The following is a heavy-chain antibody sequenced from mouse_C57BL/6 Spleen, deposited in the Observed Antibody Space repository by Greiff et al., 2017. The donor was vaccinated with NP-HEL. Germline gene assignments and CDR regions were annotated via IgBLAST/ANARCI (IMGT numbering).Heavy chain of an antibody. D-gene: IGHD2-1*01. CDR3: ARGYYGNPFAY. J-gene: IGHJ3*01. Sequence: DVHLVESGGGLVKPGGSLKLSCAASGFTFSDYGMHWVRQAPEKGLEWVAYISSGSSTIYYADTVKGRFTISRDNAKNTLFLQMTSLRSEDTAMYCCARGYYGNPFAYWGQGTLVTVSA. CDR1: GFTFSDYG. CDR2: ISSGSSTI. V-gene: IGHV5-17*01.